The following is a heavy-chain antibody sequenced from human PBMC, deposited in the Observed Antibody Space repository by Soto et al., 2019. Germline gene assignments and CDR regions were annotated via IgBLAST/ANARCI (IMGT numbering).Heavy chain of an antibody. CDR2: IYYSGST. CDR3: ARTAMATAGNAFDI. V-gene: IGHV4-39*01. D-gene: IGHD5-18*01. J-gene: IGHJ3*02. CDR1: GGSISSSSYY. Sequence: SETLSLTCTVSGGSISSSSYYWGWIRQPPGKGLEWIGSIYYSGSTYYNPSLKSRVTISVDTSKNQFSLKLSSVTAADTAVYYCARTAMATAGNAFDIWGQGTMVTVSS.